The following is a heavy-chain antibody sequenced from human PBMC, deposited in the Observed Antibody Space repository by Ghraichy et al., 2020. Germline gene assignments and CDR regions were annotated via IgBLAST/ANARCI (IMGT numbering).Heavy chain of an antibody. J-gene: IGHJ4*02. Sequence: GGSLRLSCAASGFIFNKYAMNWVRQGPGKGLEWVATINKDGFDPSYIYSVRGRFTISRDNSRNTIYLQMNSLRVDDTAVYYCVTNWAKVRVGDYWGQGTLVTVS. CDR3: VTNWAKVRVGDY. V-gene: IGHV3-23*01. D-gene: IGHD1-26*01. CDR2: INKDGFDP. CDR1: GFIFNKYA.